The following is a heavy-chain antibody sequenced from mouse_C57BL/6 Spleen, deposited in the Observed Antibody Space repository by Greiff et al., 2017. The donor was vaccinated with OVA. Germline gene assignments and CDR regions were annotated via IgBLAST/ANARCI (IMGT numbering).Heavy chain of an antibody. J-gene: IGHJ2*01. CDR2: IYPRSGNT. Sequence: LVESGAELARPGASVKLSCKASGYTFTSYGISWVKQRTGQGLEWIGEIYPRSGNTYYNEKFKGKATLTADKSSSTAYMQLRSLTSEDSAVYFCAKAGYDYDDYWGQGTTLTVSS. D-gene: IGHD2-4*01. V-gene: IGHV1-81*01. CDR1: GYTFTSYG. CDR3: AKAGYDYDDY.